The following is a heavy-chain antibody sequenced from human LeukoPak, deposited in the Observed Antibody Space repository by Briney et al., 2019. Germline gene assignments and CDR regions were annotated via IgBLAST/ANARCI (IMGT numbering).Heavy chain of an antibody. V-gene: IGHV1-69*02. Sequence: GSSVKVSCKASGGTFSSYTISWVRQAPGQGLEWMGRIIPILGIANYAQKFQGRVTITADKSTSTAYMELSSLRSEDTAVYYCARGSSGSDYYYGMDVWGQGTTVTVSS. CDR1: GGTFSSYT. D-gene: IGHD3-22*01. J-gene: IGHJ6*02. CDR2: IIPILGIA. CDR3: ARGSSGSDYYYGMDV.